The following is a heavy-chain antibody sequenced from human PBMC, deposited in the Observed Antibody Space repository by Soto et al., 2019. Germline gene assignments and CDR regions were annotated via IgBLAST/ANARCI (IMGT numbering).Heavy chain of an antibody. J-gene: IGHJ4*02. V-gene: IGHV3-23*01. CDR2: ISGSGGST. CDR1: GFTFSSYA. Sequence: GGSLRLSCAASGFTFSSYAMSWVRQAPGKGLEWVSAISGSGGSTYYADSVKGRFTISRDNSKNTLYLQMNSLRAEDTAVYYCAKHIITIFGVVKGSHDDYWGQGTLVTVSS. D-gene: IGHD3-3*01. CDR3: AKHIITIFGVVKGSHDDY.